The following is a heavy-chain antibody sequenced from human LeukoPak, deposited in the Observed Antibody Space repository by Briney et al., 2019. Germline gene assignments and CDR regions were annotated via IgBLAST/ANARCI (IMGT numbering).Heavy chain of an antibody. J-gene: IGHJ4*02. Sequence: PSETLSLTCTVSGGSISSYYWSWIRQPPGKGLEWIGYIYYSGSTNYNPSPKSRVTISVDTSKNQFSLKLSSVTAADTAVYYCARGGRAVAVLNYWGQGTLVTVSS. D-gene: IGHD6-19*01. V-gene: IGHV4-59*01. CDR3: ARGGRAVAVLNY. CDR2: IYYSGST. CDR1: GGSISSYY.